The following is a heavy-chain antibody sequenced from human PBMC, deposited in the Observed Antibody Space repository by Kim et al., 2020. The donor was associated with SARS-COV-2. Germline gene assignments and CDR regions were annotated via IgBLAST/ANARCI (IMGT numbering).Heavy chain of an antibody. Sequence: SETLSLTCAVYGGSFSGYYWSWIRQPPGKGLEWIGEINHSGSTNYNPSLKSRVTISVDTSKNQFSLKLSSVTAADTAVYYCAKAEVGARLAEYFQYWGQGTLVTVSS. CDR2: INHSGST. J-gene: IGHJ1*01. V-gene: IGHV4-34*01. CDR3: AKAEVGARLAEYFQY. CDR1: GGSFSGYY. D-gene: IGHD1-26*01.